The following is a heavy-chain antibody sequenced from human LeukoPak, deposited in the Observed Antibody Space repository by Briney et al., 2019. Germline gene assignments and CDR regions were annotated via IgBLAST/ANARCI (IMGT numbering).Heavy chain of an antibody. CDR1: GGSISSYY. CDR3: AREEWELLSYYYYYYMDV. D-gene: IGHD1-26*01. CDR2: IYTSGST. Sequence: SETLSLTCTVSGGSISSYYWSWIRQPAGKGLEWIGRIYTSGSTNYNPSLKSRVTMSVDTSKNQFSLKLSSVTAADTAVYYCAREEWELLSYYYYYYMDVWGKGTTVTVSS. J-gene: IGHJ6*03. V-gene: IGHV4-4*07.